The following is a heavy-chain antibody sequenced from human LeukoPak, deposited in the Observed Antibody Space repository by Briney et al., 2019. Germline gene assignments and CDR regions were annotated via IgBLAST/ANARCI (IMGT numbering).Heavy chain of an antibody. CDR2: INHSGST. D-gene: IGHD2-2*02. CDR3: ARRGYCSSTSCYTYGSGSYYYFDY. V-gene: IGHV4-34*01. CDR1: GGSFSGYY. J-gene: IGHJ4*02. Sequence: SETLSLTCAVYGGSFSGYYWSWLRQPPGKGLEWIGEINHSGSTNYNTSLKSRVTISVDTSKNQFSLKLSSVTAADTAVYYCARRGYCSSTSCYTYGSGSYYYFDYWGQGTLVTVSS.